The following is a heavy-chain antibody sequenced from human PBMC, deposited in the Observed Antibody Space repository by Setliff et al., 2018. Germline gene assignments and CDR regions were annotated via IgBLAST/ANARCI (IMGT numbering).Heavy chain of an antibody. Sequence: ASVKVSCKASGYTFINYDINWVRQATGQGLEWMGWMNPNSGNTGYAQKFQGRVTMTRNTSISTAYMELSSLRSDDTAVYYCVRGPGPRVVVAMPFDHWGQGALVTVSS. CDR2: MNPNSGNT. D-gene: IGHD3-22*01. V-gene: IGHV1-8*01. CDR1: GYTFINYD. CDR3: VRGPGPRVVVAMPFDH. J-gene: IGHJ4*02.